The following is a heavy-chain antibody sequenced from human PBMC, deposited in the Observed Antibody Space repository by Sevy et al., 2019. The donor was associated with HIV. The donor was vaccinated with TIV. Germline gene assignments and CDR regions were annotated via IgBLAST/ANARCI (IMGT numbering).Heavy chain of an antibody. CDR3: AKESLDGYY. CDR1: GLSFNTDV. CDR2: ISPNGGST. J-gene: IGHJ4*02. V-gene: IGHV3-23*01. Sequence: GGSLRLSCAASGLSFNTDVMSWVRQAPGKGLQWVSTISPNGGSTYYADSVKGRFTISRDNSRNTVFLQVNSLRAEDTAVYCCAKESLDGYYWGQGTLVTVSS. D-gene: IGHD2-21*01.